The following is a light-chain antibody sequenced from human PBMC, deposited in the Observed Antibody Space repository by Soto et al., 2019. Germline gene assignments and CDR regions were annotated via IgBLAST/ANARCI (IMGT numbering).Light chain of an antibody. CDR2: DTS. J-gene: IGKJ5*01. V-gene: IGKV3-11*01. CDR3: QQRGEWPPGAT. Sequence: EIVMTQSPATLSVSPGERATLSCRASQSVSSNLAWYQQKPGQAPSLVISDTSIRATGIPDRFSASGSGTDFTLTISSLEPEDSAVYYCQQRGEWPPGATFGQGTRLEIK. CDR1: QSVSSN.